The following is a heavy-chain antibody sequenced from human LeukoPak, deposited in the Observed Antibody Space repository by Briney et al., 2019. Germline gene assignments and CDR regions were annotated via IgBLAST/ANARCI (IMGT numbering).Heavy chain of an antibody. Sequence: KHGASLEISCKGSGYRFTNYWIGWVRQLPGKGLEWMGIIYPGDSDTRYSPSFQGQVTISVDKSISTAYLQWSSLKASDTAMYYCARQNSGYDFGNYYYYGMDVWGQGTTVTVSS. J-gene: IGHJ6*02. CDR3: ARQNSGYDFGNYYYYGMDV. D-gene: IGHD5-12*01. CDR1: GYRFTNYW. V-gene: IGHV5-51*01. CDR2: IYPGDSDT.